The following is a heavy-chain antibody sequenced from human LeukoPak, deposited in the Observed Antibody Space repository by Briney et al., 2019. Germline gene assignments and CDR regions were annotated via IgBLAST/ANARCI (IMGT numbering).Heavy chain of an antibody. Sequence: PSETLSLTCTVSGGSISSYYWSWIRQPPGKGLEWVGYIYYSGRNNYNPSLKSRVTISVDTSKIQFSLKLSSVTAADTAVYYCARDNGDYPSVYNWFDPWGQGTLVTVSS. CDR2: IYYSGRN. J-gene: IGHJ5*02. CDR1: GGSISSYY. CDR3: ARDNGDYPSVYNWFDP. V-gene: IGHV4-59*01. D-gene: IGHD4-17*01.